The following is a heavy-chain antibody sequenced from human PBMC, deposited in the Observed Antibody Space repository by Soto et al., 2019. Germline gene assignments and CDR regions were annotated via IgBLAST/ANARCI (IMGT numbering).Heavy chain of an antibody. CDR1: GFTLSSYA. Sequence: GGSLRLSCAAAGFTLSSYAMSWVRQAPGKGLEWVSAISGSGGSTYYADSVKGRFTISRDNSKNTLYLQMNSLRAEDTAVYYCAKDRLHYDSSGYEYWGQGTLVTVSS. J-gene: IGHJ4*02. D-gene: IGHD3-22*01. CDR2: ISGSGGST. V-gene: IGHV3-23*01. CDR3: AKDRLHYDSSGYEY.